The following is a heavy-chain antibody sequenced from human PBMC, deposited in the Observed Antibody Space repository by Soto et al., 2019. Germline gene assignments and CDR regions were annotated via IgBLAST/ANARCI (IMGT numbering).Heavy chain of an antibody. Sequence: QVQLVQSGAEVKKPESSVKVSCKAPGGTFSTYAISWVRQAPGQGLEWMGGIIPMFGTANYAQRFQDRVTLPADESTTTVDMELSSLRSEDTAVYFCASGIQLWLRRINNGYSGWGQGTLVTVSS. CDR2: IIPMFGTA. CDR1: GGTFSTYA. CDR3: ASGIQLWLRRINNGYSG. V-gene: IGHV1-69*12. J-gene: IGHJ4*02. D-gene: IGHD5-18*01.